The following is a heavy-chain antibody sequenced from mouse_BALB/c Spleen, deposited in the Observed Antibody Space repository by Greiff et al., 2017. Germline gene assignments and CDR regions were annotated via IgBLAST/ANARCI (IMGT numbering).Heavy chain of an antibody. V-gene: IGHV5-4*02. Sequence: EVHLVESGGGLVKPGGSLKLSCAASGFTFSDYYMYWVRQTPEKRLEWVATISDGGSYTYYPDSVKGRFTISRDNAKNNLYLQMSSLKSEDTAMYYCARGYYYGSRAMDYWGQGTSVTVSS. CDR3: ARGYYYGSRAMDY. J-gene: IGHJ4*01. D-gene: IGHD1-1*01. CDR2: ISDGGSYT. CDR1: GFTFSDYY.